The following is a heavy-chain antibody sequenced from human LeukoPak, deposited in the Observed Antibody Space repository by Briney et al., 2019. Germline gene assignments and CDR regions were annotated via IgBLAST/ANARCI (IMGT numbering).Heavy chain of an antibody. D-gene: IGHD3-3*01. J-gene: IGHJ6*03. CDR3: AKTSLSDPSGHYYYMDI. V-gene: IGHV3-23*01. Sequence: GGSLRLSCAAPGVTFSSYWMSWVRHTPGKGLEWGSGISPSGDIAYYADSVKGQLTISRDNSQNTVSLQLNNLRIEDTALYYCAKTSLSDPSGHYYYMDIWGKGTTVTVSS. CDR2: ISPSGDIA. CDR1: GVTFSSYW.